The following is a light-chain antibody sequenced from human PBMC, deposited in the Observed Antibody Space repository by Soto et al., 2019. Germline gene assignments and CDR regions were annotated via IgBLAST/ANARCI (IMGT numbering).Light chain of an antibody. CDR3: QTWGTGAGV. CDR1: SGHSSYA. Sequence: QPVLTQPPSASASLGASVKLTCTLSSGHSSYAIAWYQQQPEKGPRYLMNLNSDGSHSKGDGIPDRFSGSSSGAEHYLTISSLQSEDEADYYCQTWGTGAGVFGGGTQLTVL. CDR2: LNSDGSH. J-gene: IGLJ3*02. V-gene: IGLV4-69*01.